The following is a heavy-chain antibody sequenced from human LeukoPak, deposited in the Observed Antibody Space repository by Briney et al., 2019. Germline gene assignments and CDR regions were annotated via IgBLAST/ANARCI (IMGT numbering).Heavy chain of an antibody. CDR3: AREAQAGSYSLYYFDY. J-gene: IGHJ4*02. V-gene: IGHV1-18*01. Sequence: ASVKVSCKASGYTLTSYGISWVRQAPGQGLEWMGWISAYNGNTNYAQKLQGRVTMTTDTSTSTAYMELRSLRSDDTAVYYCAREAQAGSYSLYYFDYWGQGTLVTVSS. CDR1: GYTLTSYG. CDR2: ISAYNGNT. D-gene: IGHD3-10*01.